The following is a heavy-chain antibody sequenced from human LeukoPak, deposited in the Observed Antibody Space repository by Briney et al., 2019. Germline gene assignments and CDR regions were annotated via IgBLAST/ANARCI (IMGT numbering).Heavy chain of an antibody. CDR3: AREFKGNYYGSGKLDY. J-gene: IGHJ4*02. D-gene: IGHD3-10*01. CDR2: IWYDGSNK. V-gene: IGHV3-33*01. Sequence: GGSLRLSCAASGFTFSSYGMHWVRQAPGKGLEWMAVIWYDGSNKYYADSVKGRFTISRDNSKNTLYLQMNSLRAEDTAVYYCAREFKGNYYGSGKLDYWGQGTLVTVSS. CDR1: GFTFSSYG.